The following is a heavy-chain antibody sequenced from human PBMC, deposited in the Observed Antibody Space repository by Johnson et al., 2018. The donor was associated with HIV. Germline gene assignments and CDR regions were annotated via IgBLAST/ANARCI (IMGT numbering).Heavy chain of an antibody. V-gene: IGHV3-7*01. D-gene: IGHD1/OR15-1a*01. Sequence: VQLVESGGGLVQPGGSLRLSCAASRFTFSNHWMTWVRQAPGKGLEWVANIKQDGSETYYVDSVQGRFTISRDNAKSSLYLQMNSLRAEDTAMYYCARDRYNWNRGAFDIWGQGKMVTISS. CDR3: ARDRYNWNRGAFDI. CDR1: RFTFSNHW. J-gene: IGHJ3*02. CDR2: IKQDGSET.